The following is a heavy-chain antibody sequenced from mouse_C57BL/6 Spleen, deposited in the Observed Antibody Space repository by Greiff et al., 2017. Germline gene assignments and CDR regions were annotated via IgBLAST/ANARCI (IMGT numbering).Heavy chain of an antibody. J-gene: IGHJ2*01. CDR3: ARRGTTVVGYYFGG. CDR2: IYPGGGYT. Sequence: VQLQQSGAELVRPGTSVKMSCKASGYTFTSYWIGWAKQSPGHGLEWIGAIYPGGGYTNYNENFKGKVTLTADKSYSTAYMQISSLTSEDSAIYYCARRGTTVVGYYFGGWGQGTTLTV. V-gene: IGHV1-63*01. D-gene: IGHD1-1*01. CDR1: GYTFTSYW.